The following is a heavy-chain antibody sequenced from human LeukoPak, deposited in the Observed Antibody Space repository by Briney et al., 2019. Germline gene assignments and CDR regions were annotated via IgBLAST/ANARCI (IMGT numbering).Heavy chain of an antibody. Sequence: GGSLRLSCAVSGFTVSSDYITWVRQAPGKGLEWVSVVYSGGETYYAESVKGRFTVSRDNSKNTVYLQMNSLRAEDTAVYFCARGGIAARPSDSWGQGTLVTVSS. V-gene: IGHV3-66*01. CDR3: ARGGIAARPSDS. J-gene: IGHJ4*02. D-gene: IGHD6-6*01. CDR2: VYSGGET. CDR1: GFTVSSDY.